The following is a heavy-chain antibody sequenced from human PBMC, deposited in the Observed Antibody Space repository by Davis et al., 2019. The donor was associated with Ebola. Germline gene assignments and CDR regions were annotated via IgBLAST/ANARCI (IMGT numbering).Heavy chain of an antibody. V-gene: IGHV3-21*04. CDR2: ISSSSSYI. CDR1: GFTFSSYS. CDR3: ASMTTVVTVPEYFQH. J-gene: IGHJ1*01. Sequence: GESLKISCAASGFTFSSYSMNWVRQAPGKGLEWVSSISSSSSYIYYADSVKGRFTISRDNAKNSLYLQMNSLRAEDTAVYYCASMTTVVTVPEYFQHWGQGTLVTVSS. D-gene: IGHD4-23*01.